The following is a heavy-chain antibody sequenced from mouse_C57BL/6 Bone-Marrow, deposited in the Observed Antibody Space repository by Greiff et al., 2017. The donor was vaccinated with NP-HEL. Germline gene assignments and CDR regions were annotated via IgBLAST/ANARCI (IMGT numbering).Heavy chain of an antibody. Sequence: QVQLQQSGAELVKPGASVKLSCKASGYTFTSYWMHWVKQRPGQGLEWIGMIHPNSGSTNYNEKFKSKATLTVDKSSSTAYMQLSSLTSEDSAVYYWARAYYGSRDGGYFDVWGTGTTVTVSA. CDR3: ARAYYGSRDGGYFDV. CDR2: IHPNSGST. CDR1: GYTFTSYW. J-gene: IGHJ1*03. V-gene: IGHV1-64*01. D-gene: IGHD1-1*01.